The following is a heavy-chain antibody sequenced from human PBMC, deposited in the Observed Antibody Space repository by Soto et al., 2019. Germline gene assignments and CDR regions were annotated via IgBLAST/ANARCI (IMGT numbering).Heavy chain of an antibody. D-gene: IGHD2-2*01. CDR3: ARDPTRYRNNYGMDV. Sequence: VPLVESGGGLVQPGGSLRLSCAASGFTFSSYSMNWVRQAPGKGLEWVSYISSSSSTIYYADSVKGRFTISRDNAKNSLYLQMNSLRDEDTAVYYCARDPTRYRNNYGMDVWGQGTTVTVSS. J-gene: IGHJ6*02. V-gene: IGHV3-48*02. CDR1: GFTFSSYS. CDR2: ISSSSSTI.